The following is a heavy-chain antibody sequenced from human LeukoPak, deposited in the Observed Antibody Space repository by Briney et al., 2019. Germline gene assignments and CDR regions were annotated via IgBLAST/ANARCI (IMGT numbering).Heavy chain of an antibody. Sequence: SDTLSHMCTVPGRSLGSYYWIWMPQAAAMVLECIGRIYSSGSSNDHPSLKSRVTMSVDTSKNRFSLNLNSVTAAATAVYYCARDSSMAFIYWGQGTLVTGSP. CDR2: IYSSGSS. CDR1: GRSLGSYY. V-gene: IGHV4-4*07. CDR3: ARDSSMAFIY. D-gene: IGHD6-13*01. J-gene: IGHJ4*02.